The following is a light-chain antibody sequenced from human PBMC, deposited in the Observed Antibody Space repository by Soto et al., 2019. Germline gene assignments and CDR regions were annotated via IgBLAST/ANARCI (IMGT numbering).Light chain of an antibody. CDR2: AAS. CDR1: QGISNY. Sequence: DIQMTQSPSSLSASVGERVTITCRASQGISNYLAWYRQIPGKVPKLLISAASTLQSGVPSRFSGSGSGTDFTLTISSLQPEDVATYYCQKYTNVPAFGGGTKVEIK. V-gene: IGKV1-27*01. J-gene: IGKJ4*01. CDR3: QKYTNVPA.